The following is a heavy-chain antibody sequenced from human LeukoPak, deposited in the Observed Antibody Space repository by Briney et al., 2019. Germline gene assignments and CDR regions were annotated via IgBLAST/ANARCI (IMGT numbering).Heavy chain of an antibody. CDR1: GGSISSRSYY. Sequence: PSETLSLTCTVSGGSISSRSYYWGWIRQSPGKGLEWVGSLYYSGSTWSTYYNPSLKSRITISEDTSKSQFSLQLSSVTAADTAVYYCARQPVRFLELSSRYWGQGTQVIVSS. J-gene: IGHJ4*02. V-gene: IGHV4-39*01. CDR2: LYYSGSTWST. D-gene: IGHD3-3*01. CDR3: ARQPVRFLELSSRY.